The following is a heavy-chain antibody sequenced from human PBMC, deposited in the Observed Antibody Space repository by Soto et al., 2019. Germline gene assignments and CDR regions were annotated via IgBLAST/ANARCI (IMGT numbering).Heavy chain of an antibody. CDR1: GYTFTRYA. D-gene: IGHD5-18*01. Sequence: QVQLVQSGAEEKKPGASVKVSCKASGYTFTRYAMLWVRQAPGQRLEWMGWINAGNGNTKYSQKLQGRVTITRDTSASTAYMEMRSLRSEDTAVYYCARDPGYIIGNPWGQGTLVTVSS. V-gene: IGHV1-3*05. J-gene: IGHJ5*02. CDR3: ARDPGYIIGNP. CDR2: INAGNGNT.